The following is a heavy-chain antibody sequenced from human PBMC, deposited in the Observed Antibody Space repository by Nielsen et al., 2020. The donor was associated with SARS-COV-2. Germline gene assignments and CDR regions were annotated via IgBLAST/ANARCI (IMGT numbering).Heavy chain of an antibody. D-gene: IGHD6-19*01. J-gene: IGHJ4*02. V-gene: IGHV3-48*04. Sequence: GESLKISCAASGFTFSSYSMNWVRQAPGKGLEWVSYISSSSSTIYYADSVKGRFTISRDNAKNSLYLQMNSLRAEDTAVYYCAREGIAVAAPIDYWGQGTLVTVSS. CDR1: GFTFSSYS. CDR2: ISSSSSTI. CDR3: AREGIAVAAPIDY.